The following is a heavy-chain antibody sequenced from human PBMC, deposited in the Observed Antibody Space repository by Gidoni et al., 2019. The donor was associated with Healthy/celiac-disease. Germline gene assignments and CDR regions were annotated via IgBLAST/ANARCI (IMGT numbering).Heavy chain of an antibody. Sequence: QVQLVESGGGVVQPGRSLRLSCAASGFTFSSYGMHWVRQAPGKGLEWVAVISYDGSNKYYADSVKGRFTISRDNSKNTLYLQMNSLRAEDTAVYYCAKILLWFGELSDYGMDVWGQGTTVTVSS. D-gene: IGHD3-10*01. CDR2: ISYDGSNK. V-gene: IGHV3-30*18. J-gene: IGHJ6*02. CDR1: GFTFSSYG. CDR3: AKILLWFGELSDYGMDV.